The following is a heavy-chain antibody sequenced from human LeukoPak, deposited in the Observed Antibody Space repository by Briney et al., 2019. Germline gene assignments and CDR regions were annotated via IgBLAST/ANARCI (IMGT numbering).Heavy chain of an antibody. CDR2: IKHDGSDK. CDR1: GFTFSNYW. V-gene: IGHV3-7*01. D-gene: IGHD3-10*01. Sequence: GGSLRLSCAASGFTFSNYWISWVRQAPGKGLEWVANIKHDGSDKSSVDSVKGRFTISRDNAKNSLYLQMDSLRAEDTAVYYCARDSITSSIFDYWGQGTLVTVSS. J-gene: IGHJ4*02. CDR3: ARDSITSSIFDY.